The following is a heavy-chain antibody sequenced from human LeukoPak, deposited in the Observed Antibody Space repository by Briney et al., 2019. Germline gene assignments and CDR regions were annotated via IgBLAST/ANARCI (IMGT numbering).Heavy chain of an antibody. J-gene: IGHJ4*02. V-gene: IGHV3-7*01. CDR3: ARRGSSAAADYFDY. D-gene: IGHD6-13*01. CDR1: GFTFSSYW. CDR2: INHNGNVN. Sequence: GGSLRLSCAASGFTFSSYWMNWARQAPGKGLEWVASINHNGNVNYYVDSVKGRFTISRDNAKNSLYLQMNSLRAEDTAVYYCARRGSSAAADYFDYWGQGTLVTVSS.